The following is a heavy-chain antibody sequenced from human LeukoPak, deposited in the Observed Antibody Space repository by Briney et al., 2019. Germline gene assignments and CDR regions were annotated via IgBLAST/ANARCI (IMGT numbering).Heavy chain of an antibody. CDR1: GFTFSSYS. J-gene: IGHJ4*02. CDR3: ERGYDFWSGYYSFDY. Sequence: GGSLRLSCAASGFTFSSYSMNWVRQAPGKGLEWVSSISSSSSYIYYADSVKGRFTISRDNAKNSLYLQMNSLRAEDTAVYYCERGYDFWSGYYSFDYWGQGTLVTVSS. CDR2: ISSSSSYI. V-gene: IGHV3-21*01. D-gene: IGHD3-3*01.